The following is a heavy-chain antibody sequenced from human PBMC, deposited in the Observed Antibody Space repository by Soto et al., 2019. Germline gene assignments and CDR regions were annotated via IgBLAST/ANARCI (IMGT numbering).Heavy chain of an antibody. CDR3: AKVWLRDSGGYRHFDS. CDR2: IKQDGNEK. J-gene: IGHJ4*02. V-gene: IGHV3-7*01. Sequence: PGGSLRLSCAASGFTSSYYWMSWVRQAPGKGLEWVATIKQDGNEKKYVDSVKGRFTISRDNAKNSLYLQMTSLRADDTAVYYCAKVWLRDSGGYRHFDSWGQGTLVTVSS. D-gene: IGHD3-22*01. CDR1: GFTSSYYW.